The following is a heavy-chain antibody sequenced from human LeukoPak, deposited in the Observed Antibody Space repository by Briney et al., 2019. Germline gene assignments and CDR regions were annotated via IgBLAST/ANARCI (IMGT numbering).Heavy chain of an antibody. CDR3: ATVGPGGSYHFEY. V-gene: IGHV1-69*05. J-gene: IGHJ4*02. Sequence: ASVKVSCKASGYTFTRYVVGWVRQAPGQGLEWMGGIIPIFGTANYAQKFQGRVTITTDESTSTDYMELSSMRSEDTAVYYCATVGPGGSYHFEYWGQGPLVSVSS. CDR1: GYTFTRYV. CDR2: IIPIFGTA. D-gene: IGHD1-26*01.